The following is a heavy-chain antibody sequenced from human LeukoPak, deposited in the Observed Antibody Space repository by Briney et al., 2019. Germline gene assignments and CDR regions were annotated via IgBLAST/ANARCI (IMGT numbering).Heavy chain of an antibody. CDR1: GPTFSNAW. D-gene: IGHD4-23*01. CDR3: TTGPGNSGY. J-gene: IGHJ4*02. CDR2: IKSTTVDATP. Sequence: GGSLRLSCAVSGPTFSNAWMRWVRQAPGKGEEWLGRIKSTTVDATPEYASPVRGRFTISRDDSKNTVYLQMNSLKSEDTAVYYCTTGPGNSGYWGQGTLVTVSS. V-gene: IGHV3-15*01.